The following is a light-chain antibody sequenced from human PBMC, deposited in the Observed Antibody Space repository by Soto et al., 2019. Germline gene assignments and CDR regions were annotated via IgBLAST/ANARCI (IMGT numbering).Light chain of an antibody. J-gene: IGLJ2*01. V-gene: IGLV1-47*01. CDR3: AAWDDSLRGLL. Sequence: QSVLTQPPSASGTPGQRVTISCSGSSSNIGSNYVYWYPQLPGTAPKLLMYRNNQRPSGVPDRFSGANSVTSASLAISGLRSEDEADYYCAAWDDSLRGLLFGGGTKLTVL. CDR2: RNN. CDR1: SSNIGSNY.